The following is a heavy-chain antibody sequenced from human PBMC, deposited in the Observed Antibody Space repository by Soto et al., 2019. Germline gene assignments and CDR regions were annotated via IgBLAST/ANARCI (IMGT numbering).Heavy chain of an antibody. CDR2: INRDGSKK. V-gene: IGHV3-7*05. Sequence: EVQLEESGGDLVQPGGSLRLSCAASGFTLSAYWMTWVRQAPGKGLEWVANINRDGSKKSYLDSVRGRITITRDNVGNSLYLKMDSMRADYTALYYCARDVSTGSSCLSLDAFDLCSQGTMVTVSS. D-gene: IGHD6-13*01. CDR1: GFTLSAYW. CDR3: ARDVSTGSSCLSLDAFDL. J-gene: IGHJ3*01.